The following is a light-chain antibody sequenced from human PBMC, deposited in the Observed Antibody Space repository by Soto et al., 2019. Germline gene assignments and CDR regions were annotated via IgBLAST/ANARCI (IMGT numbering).Light chain of an antibody. Sequence: DIQMTQSPSTLSESIGDRVTITCRASQSISNWLAWYQQKPGKAPKLLIYEASSLQGGVPSRFSGSGSGTEFTLTISSLQPDDFATFYCQQYNTYSRTFGQGTKVEIK. J-gene: IGKJ1*01. CDR3: QQYNTYSRT. CDR1: QSISNW. V-gene: IGKV1-5*03. CDR2: EAS.